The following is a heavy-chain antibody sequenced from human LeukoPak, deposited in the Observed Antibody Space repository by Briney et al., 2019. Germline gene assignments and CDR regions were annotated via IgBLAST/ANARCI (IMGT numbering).Heavy chain of an antibody. D-gene: IGHD3/OR15-3a*01. CDR3: ARHFGLNWFDP. V-gene: IGHV4-34*01. J-gene: IGHJ5*02. CDR2: INHSGST. CDR1: GGSFSGYY. Sequence: SETLSLTCAVYGGSFSGYYWSWIRQPPGKGLEWIGEINHSGSTNYNPSLKSRVTISVDTSKNQFSLKPSSVTAADTAVYYCARHFGLNWFDPWGQGTLVTVSS.